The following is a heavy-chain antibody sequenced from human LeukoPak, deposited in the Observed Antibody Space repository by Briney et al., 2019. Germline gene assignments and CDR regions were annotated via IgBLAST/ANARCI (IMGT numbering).Heavy chain of an antibody. CDR1: DDSFSIHY. D-gene: IGHD4-17*01. V-gene: IGHV4-59*11. CDR2: ISYSGST. CDR3: ARDPTTVTKGFDI. Sequence: SETLSLTCTVSDDSFSIHYWTWIRQPPGKGLEWIGYISYSGSTNYNPSLKSRVTISVDTSKNQFSLKLSSVTAADTAVYYCARDPTTVTKGFDIWGQGTLVTVSS. J-gene: IGHJ3*02.